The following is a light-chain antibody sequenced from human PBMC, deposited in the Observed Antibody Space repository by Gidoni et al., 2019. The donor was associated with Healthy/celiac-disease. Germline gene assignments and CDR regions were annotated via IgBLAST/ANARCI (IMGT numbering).Light chain of an antibody. V-gene: IGKV1-6*01. CDR3: LQDYNYPYT. CDR2: AAS. Sequence: AIQMTQSPSSLSASVGDRVTITCRASQGIRNDLGGYQQKPGKAPKLLIYAASSLQSGVPSRFSGSGSGTAFTLTISSLQPEDFATYYWLQDYNYPYTFGQGTKLEIK. J-gene: IGKJ2*01. CDR1: QGIRND.